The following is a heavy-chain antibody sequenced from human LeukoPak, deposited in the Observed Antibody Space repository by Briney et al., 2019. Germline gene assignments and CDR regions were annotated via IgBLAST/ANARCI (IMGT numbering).Heavy chain of an antibody. V-gene: IGHV4-34*01. CDR1: GGSFSGYY. CDR3: ARGSDYYYYMDV. Sequence: SETLSLTCAVYGGSFSGYYWSWIRQPPGKGLEWIGEINHSGSTNYNPSLKSRVTISVDTSKNQFSLKLSSVTAADTAVYYRARGSDYYYYMDVWGKGTTVTVSS. CDR2: INHSGST. J-gene: IGHJ6*03.